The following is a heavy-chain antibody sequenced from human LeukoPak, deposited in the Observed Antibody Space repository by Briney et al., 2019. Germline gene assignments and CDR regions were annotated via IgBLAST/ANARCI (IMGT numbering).Heavy chain of an antibody. CDR2: INGDGRDK. V-gene: IGHV3-7*01. D-gene: IGHD3-9*01. J-gene: IGHJ4*02. Sequence: GGSLRLSCAASGFTFSSYWMNWVRQAPGKGLEWVANINGDGRDKYYVGSVRGRFTISRDNADNALYLQMNSLRGDDTALYYCARGVDSAIDWWGQGTLVTSPQ. CDR3: ARGVDSAIDW. CDR1: GFTFSSYW.